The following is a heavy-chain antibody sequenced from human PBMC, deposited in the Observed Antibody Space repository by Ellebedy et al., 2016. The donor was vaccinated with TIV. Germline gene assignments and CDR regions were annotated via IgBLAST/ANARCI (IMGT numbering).Heavy chain of an antibody. J-gene: IGHJ4*02. CDR1: GGSISSYY. CDR2: VYYSGTT. D-gene: IGHD1-26*01. Sequence: MPSETLSLTCTVSGGSISSYYWSWIRQPPGKGLEWIGYVYYSGTTNYNPFLKSRVSISVDTSRNQFSLKLTSVTAADTAVYYCARLGARTSFDYWGQGTLVTVSS. CDR3: ARLGARTSFDY. V-gene: IGHV4-59*01.